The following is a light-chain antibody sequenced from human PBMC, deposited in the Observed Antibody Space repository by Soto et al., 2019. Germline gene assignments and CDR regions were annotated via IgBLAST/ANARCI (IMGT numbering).Light chain of an antibody. CDR1: QTLLYSNGRNY. V-gene: IGKV2-28*01. CDR3: MQALQTPVT. CDR2: FGS. Sequence: DLVVSQSPLSLSVTPGEPASISCTSNQTLLYSNGRNYLDWYVQKPGQSPHLLIFFGSARASGVPDRFSGVGSGTDFTLKISRVEAADVGIYYCMQALQTPVTFGQGTRLELQ. J-gene: IGKJ5*01.